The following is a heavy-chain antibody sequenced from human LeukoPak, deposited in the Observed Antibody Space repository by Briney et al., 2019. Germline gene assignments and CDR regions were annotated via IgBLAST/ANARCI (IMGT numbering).Heavy chain of an antibody. D-gene: IGHD6-13*01. CDR1: GFTFTSNW. V-gene: IGHV3-74*01. CDR3: ATFVGIAAG. CDR2: NSSDGSSA. J-gene: IGHJ4*02. Sequence: PGGSLRLSCAVSGFTFTSNWMYWVRQAPGKGLVWVSRNSSDGSSATYADSVKGRFTISRDNAKNTLYLQMNSLRAEDTAVYYCATFVGIAAGWGQGPLVTVSS.